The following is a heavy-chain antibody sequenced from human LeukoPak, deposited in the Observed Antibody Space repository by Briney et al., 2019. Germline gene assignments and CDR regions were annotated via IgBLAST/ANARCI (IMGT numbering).Heavy chain of an antibody. CDR3: ARAGSGWYGGYFDY. J-gene: IGHJ4*02. CDR1: GFTVSNNY. D-gene: IGHD6-19*01. Sequence: PGGSLRLSCAASGFTVSNNYMSWVRQAPGKGLEWVSVIYSGGSTYYADSVKGRFTISRDNSKNTLYLQMNSLRAEDTAVYYCARAGSGWYGGYFDYWGQGTLVTVSS. CDR2: IYSGGST. V-gene: IGHV3-66*01.